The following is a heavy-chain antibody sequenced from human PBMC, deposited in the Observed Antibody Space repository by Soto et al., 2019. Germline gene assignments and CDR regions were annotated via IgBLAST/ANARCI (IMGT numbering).Heavy chain of an antibody. Sequence: PGESLKISCKGSGYSFTSYWIGWVRQMPGKGLEWMGIIYPGDSDTRYSPSFQGQVTISADKSISTAYLQWSSLKASDTAMYYCARHQFMTTGRVWAFDIWGQGTMVTVSS. V-gene: IGHV5-51*01. J-gene: IGHJ3*02. CDR3: ARHQFMTTGRVWAFDI. CDR1: GYSFTSYW. CDR2: IYPGDSDT. D-gene: IGHD4-17*01.